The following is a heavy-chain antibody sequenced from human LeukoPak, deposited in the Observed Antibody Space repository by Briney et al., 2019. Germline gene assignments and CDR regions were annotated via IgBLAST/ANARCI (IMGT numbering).Heavy chain of an antibody. D-gene: IGHD6-19*01. CDR2: IYHSGST. CDR3: ARVRYTSGWSVIDY. Sequence: SETLSLTCTVSGYSISSGYYWGWIRQPPGKGLEWIGSIYHSGSTNYNPSLKSRLTISVDKSKKQFSLKLSSVTAADTAVYYCARVRYTSGWSVIDYWGQGTLVTVSS. V-gene: IGHV4-38-2*02. J-gene: IGHJ4*02. CDR1: GYSISSGYY.